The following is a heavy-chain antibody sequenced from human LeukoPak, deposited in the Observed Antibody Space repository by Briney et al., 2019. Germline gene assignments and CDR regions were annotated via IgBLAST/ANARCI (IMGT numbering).Heavy chain of an antibody. D-gene: IGHD3-16*01. CDR1: GGSVSSYY. V-gene: IGHV4-59*02. Sequence: SETLSLTCTVSGGSVSSYYWSWIRQPPGKGLEWIGYIYYSGSTNYNPSLRSRVTISVDTSKNQFSLKLSSVTAADTAVYYCAGHDWGSYLGAFDIWGQGTMVTVSS. CDR3: AGHDWGSYLGAFDI. J-gene: IGHJ3*02. CDR2: IYYSGST.